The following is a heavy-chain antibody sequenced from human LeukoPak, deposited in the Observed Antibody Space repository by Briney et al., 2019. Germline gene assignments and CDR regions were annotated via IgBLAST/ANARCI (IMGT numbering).Heavy chain of an antibody. CDR3: ERLVRARY. CDR1: GFTFSSYS. CDR2: ISSSRSYT. D-gene: IGHD2-8*02. V-gene: IGHV3-21*01. J-gene: IGHJ4*02. Sequence: SGGSLRLSCAASGFTFSSYSMNWVRQAPGKGLEWVSSISSSRSYTYYAHSVRRRFAISRDNAKNSLYLQMNSLRAEDKAVYYCERLVRARYWGEGTLVTVSS.